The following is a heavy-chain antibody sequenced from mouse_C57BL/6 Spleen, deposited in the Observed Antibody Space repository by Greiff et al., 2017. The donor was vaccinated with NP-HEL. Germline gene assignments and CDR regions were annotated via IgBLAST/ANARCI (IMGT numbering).Heavy chain of an antibody. CDR1: GYTFTSYW. V-gene: IGHV1-7*01. D-gene: IGHD2-4*01. CDR2: INPSSGYT. CDR3: ARSLLYDYDGGFAD. J-gene: IGHJ3*01. Sequence: QVQLQQSGAELAKPGASVKLSCKASGYTFTSYWMHWVKQRPGQGLEWIGYINPSSGYTKYNQKFKDKATLTAAKSSSTAYMQLRSLTYEDSAVYYCARSLLYDYDGGFADWGQGTLVTVSA.